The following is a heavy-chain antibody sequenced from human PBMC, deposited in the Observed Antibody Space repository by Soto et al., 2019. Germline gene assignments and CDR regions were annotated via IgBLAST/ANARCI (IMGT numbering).Heavy chain of an antibody. Sequence: PGGSLRLSCAASGFTFSSYAMSWVRQAPGKGLEWVSAISGSGGSTYYADSVKGRFTISRDNSKNTLYLQMNSLRAEDTAVYYCAKDLSSPKSESTFQSNWFDPWGQGTLVTVSS. V-gene: IGHV3-23*01. CDR1: GFTFSSYA. J-gene: IGHJ5*02. CDR2: ISGSGGST. CDR3: AKDLSSPKSESTFQSNWFDP.